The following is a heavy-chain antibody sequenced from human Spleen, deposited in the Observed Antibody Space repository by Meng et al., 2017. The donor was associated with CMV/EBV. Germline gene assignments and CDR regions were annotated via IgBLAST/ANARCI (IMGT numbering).Heavy chain of an antibody. D-gene: IGHD2-2*01. J-gene: IGHJ5*02. CDR1: GGSFSGYY. CDR2: INHSGST. Sequence: SETLSLTCAVYGGSFSGYYWSWIRQPPGKGLEWIGEINHSGSTNYNPSLKSRVTISVDTSKNQFPLKLSSVTAADTAVYYCARGVRDIVVVPAARRWFDPWGQGTLVTVSS. CDR3: ARGVRDIVVVPAARRWFDP. V-gene: IGHV4-34*01.